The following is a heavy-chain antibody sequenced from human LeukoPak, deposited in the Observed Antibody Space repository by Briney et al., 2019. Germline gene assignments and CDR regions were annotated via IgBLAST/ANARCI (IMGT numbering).Heavy chain of an antibody. CDR2: IGSTTTYI. CDR1: GFTFSTYT. CDR3: ARAEGYSYAFYFVY. Sequence: GGSLRLSCAASGFTFSTYTLSWVRQAPGKGLEWVSSIGSTTTYIFYADSVQGRFTISRDNAKNSLYLQMNSLRAEDTAVYFCARAEGYSYAFYFVYWGQGTLVTVSS. V-gene: IGHV3-21*01. D-gene: IGHD5-18*01. J-gene: IGHJ4*02.